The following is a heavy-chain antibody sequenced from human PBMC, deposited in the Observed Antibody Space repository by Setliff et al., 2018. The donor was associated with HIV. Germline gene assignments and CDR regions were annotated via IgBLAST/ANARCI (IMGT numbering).Heavy chain of an antibody. Sequence: LRLSCAASGFTFSSYGMNWVRQPPGKGLEWIGYIYYTGSTYYNPSLKSRVTISLDTSRNQFSLKLSSVTAADTAVYYCARFSLGFGDLFYFDYWGQGTLVTVSS. CDR2: IYYTGST. J-gene: IGHJ4*02. CDR1: GFTFSSYGMN. V-gene: IGHV4-30-4*08. D-gene: IGHD3-10*01. CDR3: ARFSLGFGDLFYFDY.